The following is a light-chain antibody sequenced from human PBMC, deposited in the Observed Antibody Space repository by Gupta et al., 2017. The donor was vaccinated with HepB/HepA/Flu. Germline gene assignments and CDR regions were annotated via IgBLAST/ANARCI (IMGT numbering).Light chain of an antibody. CDR2: DAS. J-gene: IGKJ2*02. Sequence: DIQMTQSPSSLSASVGDRVTITCQASQDISNYLNWYQQKPGKAPKLLIYDASNLETGVPSRFSGSGSGTDLTFTISSLQPEDIATYYCQQYENFPCTLGEGTKVEIK. CDR1: QDISNY. V-gene: IGKV1-33*01. CDR3: QQYENFPCT.